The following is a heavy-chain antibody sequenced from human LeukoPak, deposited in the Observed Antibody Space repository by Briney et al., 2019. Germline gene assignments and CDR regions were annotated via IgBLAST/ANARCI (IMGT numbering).Heavy chain of an antibody. CDR2: ISSGSTTI. Sequence: GGSLRLSCAASGFTFTKYSMHWVSQTPGKGLEWVWYISSGSTTIYYTDSVKGRFTISRDNAKNSLYLQMNSLRAEDTAVYYCARRESTTMVRGGVDYWGQGTLVTVSS. D-gene: IGHD3-10*01. CDR3: ARRESTTMVRGGVDY. V-gene: IGHV3-48*01. CDR1: GFTFTKYS. J-gene: IGHJ4*02.